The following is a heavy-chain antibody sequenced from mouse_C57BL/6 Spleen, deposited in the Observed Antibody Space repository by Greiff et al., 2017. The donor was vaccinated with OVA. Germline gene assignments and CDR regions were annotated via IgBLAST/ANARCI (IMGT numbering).Heavy chain of an antibody. D-gene: IGHD2-3*01. J-gene: IGHJ2*01. CDR1: GYTFTSYW. V-gene: IGHV1-55*01. CDR3: ARSYDGYYPFDY. Sequence: QVQLQQPGAELVKPGASVKMSCKASGYTFTSYWITWVKQRPGQGLEWIGDIYPGSGSTNYNEKFKSKATLTVDTSSSTAYMQLSSLTSEDSAVYYCARSYDGYYPFDYWGQGTTLTVSS. CDR2: IYPGSGST.